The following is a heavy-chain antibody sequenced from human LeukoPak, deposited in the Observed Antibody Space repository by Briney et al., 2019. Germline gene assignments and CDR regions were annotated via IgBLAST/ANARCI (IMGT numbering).Heavy chain of an antibody. CDR1: GYTFTGYY. CDR2: INPNSGGT. D-gene: IGHD6-19*01. CDR3: ARLWAVESSDWYYFDY. V-gene: IGHV1-2*02. Sequence: ASVKVSCKASGYTFTGYYMHWVRQAPGQGLEWMGWINPNSGGTNYAQKFQGRVTMTRDTSISTAYMELSRLRSDDTAVYYCARLWAVESSDWYYFDYWGQGTLVTVSS. J-gene: IGHJ4*02.